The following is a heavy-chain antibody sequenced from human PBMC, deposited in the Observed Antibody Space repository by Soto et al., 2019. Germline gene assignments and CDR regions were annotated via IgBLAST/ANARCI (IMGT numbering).Heavy chain of an antibody. CDR1: GFTFGDYA. D-gene: IGHD3-16*01. V-gene: IGHV3-49*04. Sequence: LRLSCTTSGFTFGDYALSWVRQAPGKGLEWVGFIRRNAYGGTTDYAASVKGRFTTSRDDSKSIAYLQMNSLRTEDTALHYCTRASSLDFDFWGQGTLVAVSS. CDR3: TRASSLDFDF. J-gene: IGHJ4*02. CDR2: IRRNAYGGTT.